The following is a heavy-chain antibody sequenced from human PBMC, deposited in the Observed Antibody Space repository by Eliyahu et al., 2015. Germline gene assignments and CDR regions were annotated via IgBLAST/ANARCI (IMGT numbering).Heavy chain of an antibody. D-gene: IGHD6-19*01. Sequence: QVQLVESGGGVVQPGGSLRLSCAAXGFXFSSYGLHWVRQAPGKGLEWVAFIRYDGSNKYYADSVKGRFTISRDNSKNTLYLQMNSLRAEDTAVYYCAKNAWLVDYYFDYWGQGTLVTVSS. J-gene: IGHJ4*02. CDR1: GFXFSSYG. CDR3: AKNAWLVDYYFDY. CDR2: IRYDGSNK. V-gene: IGHV3-30*02.